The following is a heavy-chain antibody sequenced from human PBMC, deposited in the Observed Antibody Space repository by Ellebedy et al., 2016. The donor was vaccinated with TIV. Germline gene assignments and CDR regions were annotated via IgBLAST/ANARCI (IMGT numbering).Heavy chain of an antibody. D-gene: IGHD3-9*01. Sequence: LRLSCTVSGGSISSGGYYWSWIRQHPGNGLEWIGYIYYSGSTYYNPSLKSRVTISVDTSKNQFSLKLNSVSAADTAVYYCAREMGYDTLTGNYGMDVWGQGTTVTVSS. V-gene: IGHV4-31*03. J-gene: IGHJ6*02. CDR3: AREMGYDTLTGNYGMDV. CDR2: IYYSGST. CDR1: GGSISSGGYY.